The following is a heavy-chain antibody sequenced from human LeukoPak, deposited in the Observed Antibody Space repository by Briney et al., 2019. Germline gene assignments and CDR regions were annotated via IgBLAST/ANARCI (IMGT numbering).Heavy chain of an antibody. Sequence: SETLSLTCSVSGDSIRNRSYYWGWIRQPPGKGLAWIGSISYTGSTYYNPSLQSRVTISADMSKDHLSVKLSSVTAADTAVYYCARDLTYWGQGTLVTVSS. D-gene: IGHD3-9*01. CDR2: ISYTGST. J-gene: IGHJ4*02. CDR1: GDSIRNRSYY. CDR3: ARDLTY. V-gene: IGHV4-39*07.